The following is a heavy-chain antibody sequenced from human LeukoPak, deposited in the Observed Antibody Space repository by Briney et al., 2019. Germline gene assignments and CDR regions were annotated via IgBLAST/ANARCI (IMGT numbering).Heavy chain of an antibody. D-gene: IGHD2-2*02. CDR3: ARARYCSSTSCYTDFDY. V-gene: IGHV1-2*04. Sequence: GASVEVSCKASGYTFTGYYMHWVRQAPGQGLEWMGWINPNSGGTNYAQKFQGWVTMTRDTSISTAYMELSRLRSDDTAVYYCARARYCSSTSCYTDFDYWGQGTLVTVSS. CDR1: GYTFTGYY. J-gene: IGHJ4*02. CDR2: INPNSGGT.